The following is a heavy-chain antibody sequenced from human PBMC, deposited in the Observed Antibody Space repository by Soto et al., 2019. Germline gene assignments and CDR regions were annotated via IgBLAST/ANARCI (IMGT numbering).Heavy chain of an antibody. CDR1: GGSIGSGVYY. D-gene: IGHD4-17*01. J-gene: IGHJ4*02. Sequence: SETLSLTCTVSGGSIGSGVYYWSWIRQHPGKGLEWIGYIYYSGSTYYNPSLKSRVAISVDTSKNQFSLKLSSVTAADTAVYYCATAMTTVTKIDYWGQGTLVTVSS. CDR3: ATAMTTVTKIDY. CDR2: IYYSGST. V-gene: IGHV4-31*03.